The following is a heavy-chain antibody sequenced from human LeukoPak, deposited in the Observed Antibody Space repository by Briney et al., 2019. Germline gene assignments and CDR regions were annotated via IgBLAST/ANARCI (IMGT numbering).Heavy chain of an antibody. CDR2: MNPNSGNT. CDR1: GYTFTSYD. Sequence: ASVKVSCKASGYTFTSYDINWVRQATGQGLEWMGWMNPNSGNTGYAQKFQGRVTMTRNTSISTAYMELSSLRSEDTAVYYCARGRVGYKGLGYWGQGTLVTVSS. D-gene: IGHD5-24*01. J-gene: IGHJ4*02. CDR3: ARGRVGYKGLGY. V-gene: IGHV1-8*01.